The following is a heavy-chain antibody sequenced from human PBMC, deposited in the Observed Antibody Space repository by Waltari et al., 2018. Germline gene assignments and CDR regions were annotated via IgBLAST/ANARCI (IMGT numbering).Heavy chain of an antibody. CDR3: ANLRPFDY. CDR2: SNPNSVGT. J-gene: IGHJ4*02. CDR1: GYSFTDYF. V-gene: IGHV1-2*02. Sequence: QVHLVQYGAEVKTPGASVKVSCKASGYSFTDYFLNGVRQARGQGLKWMGLSNPNSVGTNCAQKFQGRVTMTRDTSISTAYLDLSILRSDDTAGYYCANLRPFDYWGQGTLVTVSS.